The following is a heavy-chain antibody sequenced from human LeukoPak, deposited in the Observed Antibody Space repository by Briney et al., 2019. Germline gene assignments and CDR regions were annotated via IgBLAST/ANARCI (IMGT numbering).Heavy chain of an antibody. Sequence: SETLSLTCTVSGVSISSYYWSWIRQPPGKGLEWLGYIYYSGSTSYNPSLKSRVTISVDTSKNQFPLKLSSVTAADTAVYYCARGRGYSSGWYKSSAYYYGMDVWGQGTTVTVSS. CDR3: ARGRGYSSGWYKSSAYYYGMDV. V-gene: IGHV4-59*01. CDR1: GVSISSYY. D-gene: IGHD6-19*01. J-gene: IGHJ6*02. CDR2: IYYSGST.